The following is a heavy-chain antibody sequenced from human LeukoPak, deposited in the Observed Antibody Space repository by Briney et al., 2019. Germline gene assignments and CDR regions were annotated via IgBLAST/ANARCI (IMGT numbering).Heavy chain of an antibody. CDR2: IYYSGST. Sequence: PSETLSLTCTVSGGSVSSGSYYWSWIRQPPGKGLEWIGYIYYSGSTNYNPSLKSRVTISIDPFKNQLSLKVTSVTAADTAVYYCARDHGYFGMDVWGQGTTVTISS. CDR1: GGSVSSGSYY. V-gene: IGHV4-61*01. J-gene: IGHJ6*02. CDR3: ARDHGYFGMDV.